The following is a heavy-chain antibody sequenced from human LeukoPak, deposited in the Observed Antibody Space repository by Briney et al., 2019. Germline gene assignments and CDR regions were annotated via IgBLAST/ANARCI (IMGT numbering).Heavy chain of an antibody. J-gene: IGHJ4*02. D-gene: IGHD5-18*01. V-gene: IGHV3-66*01. CDR1: GFTFSDNY. CDR2: IYSDGTT. Sequence: GGSLRLSCAASGFTFSDNYMSWVRQAPGKGLEWVSIIYSDGTTYYADSVKGRFTISRDNSKNSLYLQMNSLRAEDTAVYYCARDPGYNYGFDYWGQGTLVTVPS. CDR3: ARDPGYNYGFDY.